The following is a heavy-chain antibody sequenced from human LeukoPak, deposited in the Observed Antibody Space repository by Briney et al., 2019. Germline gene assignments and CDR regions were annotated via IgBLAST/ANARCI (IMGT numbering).Heavy chain of an antibody. CDR2: IYHSGST. V-gene: IGHV4-4*02. CDR1: GGSISSSNW. D-gene: IGHD6-13*01. CDR3: ARAAAGTLDY. Sequence: SETLSLTCAVSGGSISSSNWWSWVRQPPGKGLEWIGEIYHSGSTNYNPSLKSRVSMSVDKSKNQFSLKLSSVTAADTAVYYCARAAAGTLDYWGQGTLVTVSS. J-gene: IGHJ4*02.